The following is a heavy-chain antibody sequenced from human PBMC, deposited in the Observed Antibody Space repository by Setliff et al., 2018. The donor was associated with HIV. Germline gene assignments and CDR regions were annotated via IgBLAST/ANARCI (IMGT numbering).Heavy chain of an antibody. CDR1: GMSFSNAW. CDR2: INQDGSEK. D-gene: IGHD1-1*01. CDR3: ANNWNCAD. V-gene: IGHV3-7*01. Sequence: GGSLRLSCAASGMSFSNAWMSWVRQVPGKGLEWVANINQDGSEKNYADSVKDRFTISRDNVKDSLTLHMTSLRVDDSAVYYCANNWNCADWGPGTLVTVSS. J-gene: IGHJ4*02.